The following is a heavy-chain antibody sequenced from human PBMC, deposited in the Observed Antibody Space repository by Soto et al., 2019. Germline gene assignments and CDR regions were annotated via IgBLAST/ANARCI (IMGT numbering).Heavy chain of an antibody. Sequence: SVKVSCKASGGTFSSYAISWVRQAPGQGLEWMGGIIPIFGTANYAQKFQGRVTITADESTSTAYMELSSLRSEDTAVYYCARGRTKYSSSNYYYGMDVWGQGTTVTVSS. CDR1: GGTFSSYA. CDR2: IIPIFGTA. CDR3: ARGRTKYSSSNYYYGMDV. V-gene: IGHV1-69*13. J-gene: IGHJ6*02. D-gene: IGHD6-6*01.